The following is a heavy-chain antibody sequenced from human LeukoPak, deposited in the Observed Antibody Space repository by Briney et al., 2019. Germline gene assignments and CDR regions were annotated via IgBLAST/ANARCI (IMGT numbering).Heavy chain of an antibody. CDR3: ARHRVVQAQRRHYYHGLDV. CDR1: GGSMRLSSDY. D-gene: IGHD1-1*01. Sequence: SETLSLTCSVSGGSMRLSSDYWGWLRQSPGKGLEWIGSIFYRGTTYYSPSLKSRLTISIDTSENQFSLSLRSVAAADTAIYFCARHRVVQAQRRHYYHGLDVWGLGTTVVVSS. J-gene: IGHJ6*01. CDR2: IFYRGTT. V-gene: IGHV4-39*01.